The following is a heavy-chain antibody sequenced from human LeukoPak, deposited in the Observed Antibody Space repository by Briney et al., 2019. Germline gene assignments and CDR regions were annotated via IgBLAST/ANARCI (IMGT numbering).Heavy chain of an antibody. CDR2: ISSSGSSI. J-gene: IGHJ4*02. CDR3: ARAPTGTVY. CDR1: GFTFSSYE. V-gene: IGHV3-48*03. Sequence: PGGSLRLSCAASGFTFSSYEMNWVRQAPGRGLEWVSYISSSGSSIYYADSVKGRFTISRDNAKNSLYLQMNSLRAGDTAVYYCARAPTGTVYWGQGTLVTVSS. D-gene: IGHD1-1*01.